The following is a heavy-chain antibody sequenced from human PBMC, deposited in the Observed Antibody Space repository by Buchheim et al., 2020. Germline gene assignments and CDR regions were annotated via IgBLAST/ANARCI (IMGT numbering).Heavy chain of an antibody. V-gene: IGHV3-74*01. CDR3: ARDVTSGWKRQFDY. CDR1: GFTFSNYW. CDR2: ISNDASSA. J-gene: IGHJ4*02. D-gene: IGHD6-19*01. Sequence: EVQLVESGGGLVQPGGSLRLSCAASGFTFSNYWMHWVRQAPGKGLVWVSRISNDASSASYADSVKGRFTISRDNAQNTLFLQKNSMRGEDTAVYYCARDVTSGWKRQFDYWGQGTL.